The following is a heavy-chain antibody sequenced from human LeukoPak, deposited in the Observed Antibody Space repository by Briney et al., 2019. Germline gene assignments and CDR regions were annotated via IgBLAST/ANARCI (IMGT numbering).Heavy chain of an antibody. CDR2: ISAYNGNT. J-gene: IGHJ4*02. V-gene: IGHV1-18*01. CDR1: GYTFTSYG. CDR3: ARTGGSGWPTPHYFDY. D-gene: IGHD6-19*01. Sequence: GASVKVSCKASGYTFTSYGISCVRQAPGQGLEWMGWISAYNGNTNYAQKLQGRVTMTTDTSTSTAYMELRSLRSDDTAVYYCARTGGSGWPTPHYFDYWGQGTLVTVSS.